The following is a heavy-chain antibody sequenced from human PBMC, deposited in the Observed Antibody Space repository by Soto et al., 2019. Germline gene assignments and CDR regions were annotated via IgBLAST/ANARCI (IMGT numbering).Heavy chain of an antibody. CDR3: ARGCSSASCYTGFDP. V-gene: IGHV4-30-2*01. CDR2: IYYSDKT. J-gene: IGHJ5*02. Sequence: WTWIRQPPGKGLEWLGYIYYSDKTDYNPSLRSRVSISVDRSNNQFSLILTSVTAADSAVYFCARGCSSASCYTGFDPWGQGTLVTVSS. D-gene: IGHD2-2*02.